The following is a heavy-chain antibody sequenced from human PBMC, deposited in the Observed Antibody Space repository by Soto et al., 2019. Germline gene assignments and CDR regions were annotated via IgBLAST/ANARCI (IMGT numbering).Heavy chain of an antibody. V-gene: IGHV3-23*01. D-gene: IGHD3-3*01. CDR3: AKDQTSAIFGGMDV. CDR2: ISGSGGST. CDR1: GFTFSSYA. J-gene: IGHJ6*02. Sequence: GGSLRLSCAASGFTFSSYAMSWVRQAPGKGLEWVSAISGSGGSTYYADSVKGWFTISRDNSKNTLYLQMNSLRAEDTAVYYCAKDQTSAIFGGMDVWGQGTTVTVSS.